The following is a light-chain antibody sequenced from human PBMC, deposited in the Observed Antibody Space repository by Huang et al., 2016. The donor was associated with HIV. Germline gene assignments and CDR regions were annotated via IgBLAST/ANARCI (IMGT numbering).Light chain of an antibody. Sequence: EIKMTQSPATLSVSPGGRVTLSCRASQNVRNNLALYQQKTGQATTLLIYDTSPRASGIPARFSGSWSGTEFTLTISVLQSEDFAIYYCQQYDKWPPGLTFGGGTKVEI. V-gene: IGKV3D-15*01. J-gene: IGKJ4*01. CDR2: DTS. CDR1: QNVRNN. CDR3: QQYDKWPPGLT.